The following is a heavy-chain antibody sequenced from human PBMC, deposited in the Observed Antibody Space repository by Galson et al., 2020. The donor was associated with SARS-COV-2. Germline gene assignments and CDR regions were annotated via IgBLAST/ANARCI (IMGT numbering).Heavy chain of an antibody. V-gene: IGHV4-59*01. CDR2: IPYSGIT. CDR1: GGSISTYY. J-gene: IGHJ3*02. CDR3: ARTLLFWGDAFDI. D-gene: IGHD7-27*01. Sequence: SETLSLTCTVSGGSISTYYWSWVRQPPGKGLEWIGYIPYSGITNYNPSLKSRVTVSVDASKNQFSLNLSSVTAADTAVYYCARTLLFWGDAFDIWGQGTMVTVSS.